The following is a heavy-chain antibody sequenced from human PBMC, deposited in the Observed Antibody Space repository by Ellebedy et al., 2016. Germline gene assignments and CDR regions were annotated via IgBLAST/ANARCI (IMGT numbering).Heavy chain of an antibody. Sequence: GGSLRLXCAASGFTFSTHNMNWARQPPGKGLEWVSTITTTTYIHYANSVRGRFTISRDNVKNSLYLKMSRLTGEDTAVYYCATDAGGRVSGWYYFDNWGQGTLVTVSS. CDR3: ATDAGGRVSGWYYFDN. CDR2: ITTTTYI. J-gene: IGHJ4*02. CDR1: GFTFSTHN. D-gene: IGHD6-19*01. V-gene: IGHV3-69-1*01.